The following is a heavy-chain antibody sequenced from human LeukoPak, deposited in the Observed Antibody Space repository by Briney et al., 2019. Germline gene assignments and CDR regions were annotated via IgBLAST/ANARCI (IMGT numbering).Heavy chain of an antibody. Sequence: SETLSLTCTVSGGSISSGSYYWSWIRQPAGKGLEWIGRIYTSGSTNYNPSLKSRVTISVDTSKNQFSLKLSSVTAADTAVYYCARDRMVRGVITSDYWGQGTLVTVSS. CDR3: ARDRMVRGVITSDY. J-gene: IGHJ4*02. CDR1: GGSISSGSYY. V-gene: IGHV4-61*02. CDR2: IYTSGST. D-gene: IGHD3-10*01.